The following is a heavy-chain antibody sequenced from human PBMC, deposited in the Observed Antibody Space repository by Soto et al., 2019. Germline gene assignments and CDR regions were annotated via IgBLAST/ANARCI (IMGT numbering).Heavy chain of an antibody. D-gene: IGHD6-13*01. CDR1: GFTFSSYA. J-gene: IGHJ6*02. CDR2: ISGSGGST. Sequence: LRLSCAASGFTFSSYAMSWVRQAPGKGLEWVSAISGSGGSTYYADSVKGRFTISRDNSKNTLYLQMNSLRAEDTAVYYCAKAGAAAGYYYYYGMDVWGQGTTVTVSS. V-gene: IGHV3-23*01. CDR3: AKAGAAAGYYYYYGMDV.